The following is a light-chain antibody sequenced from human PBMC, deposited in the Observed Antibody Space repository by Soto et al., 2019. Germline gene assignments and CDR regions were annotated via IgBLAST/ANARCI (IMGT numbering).Light chain of an antibody. V-gene: IGKV3D-15*01. CDR3: QHYNSYSEA. Sequence: EIVMTQSPATLSVSPGERATLSCRASHSVSSKLAWYQRKPGQAPRLLIYDASNRATGIPARFSVSGSGTDFTLTISSLQPDDFATYYCQHYNSYSEAFGQGTKVDIK. CDR1: HSVSSK. CDR2: DAS. J-gene: IGKJ1*01.